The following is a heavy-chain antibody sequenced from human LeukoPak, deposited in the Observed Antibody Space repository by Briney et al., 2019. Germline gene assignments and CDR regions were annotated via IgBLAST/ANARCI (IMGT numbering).Heavy chain of an antibody. D-gene: IGHD3-22*01. CDR2: INHSGST. CDR3: AGGRGTYYYDSSGYFY. J-gene: IGHJ4*02. Sequence: SETLSLTCAVYGGSFSGYYWSWIRQPPGKGLEWIGEINHSGSTNYNPSLKSRVTISVEKSKNQFSLKLSSVTAADTAVYYCAGGRGTYYYDSSGYFYWGQGTLVTVSS. CDR1: GGSFSGYY. V-gene: IGHV4-34*01.